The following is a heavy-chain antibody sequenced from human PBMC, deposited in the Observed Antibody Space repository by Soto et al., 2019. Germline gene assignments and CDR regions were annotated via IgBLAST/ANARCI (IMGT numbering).Heavy chain of an antibody. J-gene: IGHJ6*02. D-gene: IGHD3-22*01. Sequence: GXSVKVSCKASGYTFTSYGISWVRQAPGQGLEWMGWISAYNGNTNYAQKLQGRVTMTTDTSTSTAYMELRSLRSDDTAVYYCARGKDYYDSSGYYYYYYGMDVWSQGTTVTVSS. CDR3: ARGKDYYDSSGYYYYYYGMDV. CDR2: ISAYNGNT. V-gene: IGHV1-18*01. CDR1: GYTFTSYG.